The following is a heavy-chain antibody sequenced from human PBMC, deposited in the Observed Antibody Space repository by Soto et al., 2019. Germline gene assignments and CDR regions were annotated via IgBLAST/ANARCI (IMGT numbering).Heavy chain of an antibody. CDR2: VYWDDDK. CDR1: GFSLNSRGVG. D-gene: IGHD3-9*01. J-gene: IGHJ4*02. V-gene: IGHV2-5*02. CDR3: VHRGPVDETGMGFDF. Sequence: QITLRESGPALVKPTQTLTLTCTFSGFSLNSRGVGVGWVRQPPGKALEWLAIVYWDDDKRYRPSLRSRLSIRKDTPKTQVVLTLTNTDPVDTAKYYCVHRGPVDETGMGFDFWGQGSLVTVSS.